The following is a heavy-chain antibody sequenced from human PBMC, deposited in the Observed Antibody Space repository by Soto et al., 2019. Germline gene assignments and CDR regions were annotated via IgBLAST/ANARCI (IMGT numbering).Heavy chain of an antibody. D-gene: IGHD1-26*01. CDR2: IQKKAEGGAT. CDR1: GITFSNAW. Sequence: EVQLVESGGGLVKDGGSLRLSCAVSGITFSNAWMAWVRQAPGKGLEWVGRIQKKAEGGATEDAASVKGRLSISRDDSKTTLYLQMDSLKTEDSAVYYCTIMGLGTFQYWGQGTLLTVSS. V-gene: IGHV3-15*01. J-gene: IGHJ4*02. CDR3: TIMGLGTFQY.